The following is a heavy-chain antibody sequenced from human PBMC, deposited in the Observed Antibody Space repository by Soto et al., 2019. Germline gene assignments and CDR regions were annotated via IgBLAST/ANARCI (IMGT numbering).Heavy chain of an antibody. D-gene: IGHD3-10*01. CDR2: ISSSSSTI. CDR1: GFTFSSYS. V-gene: IGHV3-48*01. CDR3: ARDVQVVLWFGELNHYYFDY. J-gene: IGHJ4*02. Sequence: EVQLVESGGGLVQPGGSLRLSCAASGFTFSSYSMNWVRQAPGKGLEWVSYISSSSSTIYYADSVKGRFTISRDNAKNSLYLQMNSLRAEDTAVYYCARDVQVVLWFGELNHYYFDYWGQGTLVTVSS.